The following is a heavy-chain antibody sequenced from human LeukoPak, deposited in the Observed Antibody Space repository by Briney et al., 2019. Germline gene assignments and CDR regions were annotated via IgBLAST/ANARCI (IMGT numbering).Heavy chain of an antibody. CDR2: IYSGGST. J-gene: IGHJ4*02. CDR3: ARGEFVTNFDY. CDR1: GFTFSSYA. V-gene: IGHV3-53*01. Sequence: GGSLRLSCAASGFTFSSYAMSWVRQAPGKGLEWVSVIYSGGSTYYADSVKGRFTISRDNSKNTLYLQMNSLRAEDTTVYYCARGEFVTNFDYWGQGTLVTVSS. D-gene: IGHD3-10*01.